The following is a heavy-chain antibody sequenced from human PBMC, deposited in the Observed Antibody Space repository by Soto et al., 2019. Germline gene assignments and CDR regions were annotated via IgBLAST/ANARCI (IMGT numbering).Heavy chain of an antibody. CDR2: INPNSGGT. CDR3: ARGDMVRGDQAPDFDI. CDR1: GYTFTGYY. Sequence: ASVKVSCKASGYTFTGYYMHWVRQAPGQGLEWMGWINPNSGGTNYAQKFQGRVTMTRDTSISTAYMELSRLRSDDTAVYYCARGDMVRGDQAPDFDIWGQGTMVTVSS. V-gene: IGHV1-2*02. D-gene: IGHD3-10*01. J-gene: IGHJ3*02.